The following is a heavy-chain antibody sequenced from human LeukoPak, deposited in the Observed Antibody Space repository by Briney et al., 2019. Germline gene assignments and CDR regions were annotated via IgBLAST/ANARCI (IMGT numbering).Heavy chain of an antibody. CDR2: IHYSGST. J-gene: IGHJ5*01. CDR3: ARHGYSDYGIDS. D-gene: IGHD5-12*01. Sequence: PSETLSLTCTVSGDSVISGDYRWTWIRQPPGKGLEWIGYIHYSGSTHYNPALKSRLTISADMSKNQFALKMSSVTAADTAVYCCARHGYSDYGIDSWGQGTLVTVPS. V-gene: IGHV4-39*01. CDR1: GDSVISGDYR.